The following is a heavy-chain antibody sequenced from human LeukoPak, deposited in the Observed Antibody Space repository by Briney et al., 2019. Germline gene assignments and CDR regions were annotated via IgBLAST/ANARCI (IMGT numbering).Heavy chain of an antibody. J-gene: IGHJ3*02. CDR3: ARGRDIVVVNAAFDI. CDR1: GYTFTSYG. Sequence: ASVKVSCKASGYTFTSYGISWVRQAPGQGLEWMGWISAYNGNTNYAQKLQGRVTMTTDTSTSTAYMELRSLRSDDTAVYYCARGRDIVVVNAAFDIGGQGTMVTVFS. CDR2: ISAYNGNT. V-gene: IGHV1-18*01. D-gene: IGHD2-2*01.